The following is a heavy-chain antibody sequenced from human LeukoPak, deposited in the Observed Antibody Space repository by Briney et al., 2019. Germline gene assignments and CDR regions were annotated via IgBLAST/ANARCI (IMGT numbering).Heavy chain of an antibody. Sequence: PGGSLRLSCAASGFTFSTYWMHWVRQAPGKGLVWVSRIKSDGSSIRYADSVKGRFSISRDNAKNTLYLQMNSLRAEDTAVYYCARDKDWILFDSWGQGTLVIVSS. D-gene: IGHD3/OR15-3a*01. J-gene: IGHJ4*02. V-gene: IGHV3-74*01. CDR1: GFTFSTYW. CDR3: ARDKDWILFDS. CDR2: IKSDGSSI.